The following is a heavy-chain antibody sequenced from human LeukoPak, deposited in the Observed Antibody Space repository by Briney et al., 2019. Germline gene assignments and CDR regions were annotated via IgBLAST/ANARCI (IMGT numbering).Heavy chain of an antibody. V-gene: IGHV4-38-2*02. CDR3: ASDLAMIAHAFDY. CDR2: ILHSGST. CDR1: GNSISSGYY. Sequence: PSETLSLTCTVSGNSISSGYYWCWIRQPPGKGLQWIGSILHSGSTYYNPSLKSRVTISVDTSKNQSSLKLSSVTAADTAVYYCASDLAMIAHAFDYWGQGTLVTVSS. D-gene: IGHD3-22*01. J-gene: IGHJ4*02.